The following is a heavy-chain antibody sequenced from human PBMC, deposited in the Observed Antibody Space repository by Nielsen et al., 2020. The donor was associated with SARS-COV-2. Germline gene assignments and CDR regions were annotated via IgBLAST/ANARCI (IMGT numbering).Heavy chain of an antibody. CDR3: ARPYRDGYNFYYFDY. V-gene: IGHV4-59*01. CDR2: IHYNGGGGS. Sequence: SETLSLTCSVSGDSITSKYWIWIRRPPGKGLEWIGLIHYNGGGGSDYNPSLKSRVTISGDTSKNQFTLNLSSVTAADTAVYYCARPYRDGYNFYYFDYWGQGTLVTVSS. D-gene: IGHD5-24*01. CDR1: GDSITSKY. J-gene: IGHJ4*02.